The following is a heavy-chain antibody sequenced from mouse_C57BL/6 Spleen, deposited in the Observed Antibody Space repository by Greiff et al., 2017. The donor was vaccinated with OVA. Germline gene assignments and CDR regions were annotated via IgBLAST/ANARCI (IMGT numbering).Heavy chain of an antibody. CDR2: INPNNGGT. CDR1: GYTFTDYN. J-gene: IGHJ1*03. V-gene: IGHV1-18*01. D-gene: IGHD1-1*01. Sequence: VQLQQPGPELVKPGASVKIPCKASGYTFTDYNMDWVKQSHGKSLEWIGDINPNNGGTIYNQKFKGKATLTVDKSSSTAYMELRSLTSEDTAVYYCAKTDYYGSSYRYFDVWGTGTTVTVSS. CDR3: AKTDYYGSSYRYFDV.